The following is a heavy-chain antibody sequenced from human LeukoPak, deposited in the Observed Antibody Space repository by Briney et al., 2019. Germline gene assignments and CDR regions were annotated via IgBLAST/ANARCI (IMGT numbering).Heavy chain of an antibody. Sequence: PSETLSLTCTVSGGSISSSSYYWGWIRQPPGKGLEWIGSIYSSGSTYYNPSLKSRVTISVDTSKNQFSLKLSSVTAADTAVYYCATYTGYSSSWSYDYWGQGTLVTVSS. J-gene: IGHJ4*02. CDR1: GGSISSSSYY. CDR3: ATYTGYSSSWSYDY. CDR2: IYSSGST. V-gene: IGHV4-39*07. D-gene: IGHD6-13*01.